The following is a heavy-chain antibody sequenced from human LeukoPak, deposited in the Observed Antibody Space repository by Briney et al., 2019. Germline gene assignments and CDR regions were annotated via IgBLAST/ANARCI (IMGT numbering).Heavy chain of an antibody. CDR3: ARGLRVFPFDY. V-gene: IGHV4-59*01. Sequence: PSETLSLTCTDSGGSISSYYWSWIRQPPGKGLEWIGYIYYSGSTNYNPSLKSRVTISVDTSKNQFSLKLSSVTAADTAVYYCARGLRVFPFDYWGQGTLVTVSS. D-gene: IGHD2-21*01. CDR2: IYYSGST. CDR1: GGSISSYY. J-gene: IGHJ4*02.